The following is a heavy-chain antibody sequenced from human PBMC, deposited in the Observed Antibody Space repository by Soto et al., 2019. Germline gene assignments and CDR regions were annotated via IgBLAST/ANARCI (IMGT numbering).Heavy chain of an antibody. V-gene: IGHV3-33*01. CDR2: IWYDGSNK. Sequence: QVQLVESGGGVVQPGRSLRLSCAASGFTFSSYGMHWVRQAPGKGLEWVAVIWYDGSNKYYADSVKGRFTISRDNSKNTLYLQMNSLRAEDTAVYYCASQGYISSWYWWVDYYYGMDVWGQGTTVTVSS. CDR1: GFTFSSYG. J-gene: IGHJ6*02. CDR3: ASQGYISSWYWWVDYYYGMDV. D-gene: IGHD6-13*01.